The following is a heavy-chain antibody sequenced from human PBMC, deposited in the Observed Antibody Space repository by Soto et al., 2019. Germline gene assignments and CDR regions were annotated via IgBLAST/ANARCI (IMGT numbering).Heavy chain of an antibody. CDR3: ACNYYDSSGYFDY. Sequence: GGSLRLSCAASGFTFSSYAMSWVRQAPGKGLEWVSAISGSGGSTYYADSVKGRFTISRDNSKNTLYLQMNSLRAEDTAVYYCACNYYDSSGYFDYWGQGTLVTVSS. D-gene: IGHD3-22*01. J-gene: IGHJ4*02. V-gene: IGHV3-23*01. CDR2: ISGSGGST. CDR1: GFTFSSYA.